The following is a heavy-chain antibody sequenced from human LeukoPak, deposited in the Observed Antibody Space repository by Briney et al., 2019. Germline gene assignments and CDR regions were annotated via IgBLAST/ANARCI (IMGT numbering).Heavy chain of an antibody. D-gene: IGHD5-12*01. V-gene: IGHV4-39*01. CDR1: GGSISSSSYY. CDR2: IYYSGST. Sequence: SETLSLTCTVSGGSISSSSYYWGWIRQPPGKGLEWIGSIYYSGSTYYNPSLKSRVTISVDTSKNQFSLKLSSVTAADTAVYYCARPRGLTGGWFDPWGQGTLVTVSS. CDR3: ARPRGLTGGWFDP. J-gene: IGHJ5*02.